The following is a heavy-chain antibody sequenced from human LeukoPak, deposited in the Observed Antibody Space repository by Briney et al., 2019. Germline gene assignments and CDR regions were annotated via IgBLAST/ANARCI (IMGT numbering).Heavy chain of an antibody. CDR1: GGTFSSYA. CDR2: IIPILGIA. V-gene: IGHV1-69*04. D-gene: IGHD5-12*01. J-gene: IGHJ4*02. Sequence: ASVKVSCKASGGTFSSYAISWVRQAPGQGLEWMGRIIPILGIANYAQKFQGRVTITADKSTSTAYMELSSLRSEDTAVYYCARLPLRGYSGFDNWGQGTLVTVSS. CDR3: ARLPLRGYSGFDN.